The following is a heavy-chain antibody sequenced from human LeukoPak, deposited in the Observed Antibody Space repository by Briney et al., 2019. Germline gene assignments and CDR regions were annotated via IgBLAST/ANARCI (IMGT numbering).Heavy chain of an antibody. V-gene: IGHV1-69*05. D-gene: IGHD5-18*01. CDR1: GYTFTGYY. CDR3: ARGPNVDTAMAVDY. Sequence: GASVKVSCKASGYTFTGYYMHWVRQAPGQGLEWMGGIIPIFGTANYAQKFQGRVTITTDESTSTAYMELSSLRSEDTAVYYCARGPNVDTAMAVDYWGQGTLVTVSS. CDR2: IIPIFGTA. J-gene: IGHJ4*02.